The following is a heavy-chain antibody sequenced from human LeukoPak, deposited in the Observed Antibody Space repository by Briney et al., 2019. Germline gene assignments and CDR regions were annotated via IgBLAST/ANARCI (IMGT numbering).Heavy chain of an antibody. CDR3: ARAQWRTYSYYYMDV. J-gene: IGHJ6*03. V-gene: IGHV3-23*01. CDR2: LSGSGITT. Sequence: GGSLRLSCAASGFTFSNSAMSWVRRAPGKGLEWVSTLSGSGITTYYADSVKGRFTISRDDSKNTLYLQMNSLRAEDTAIYYCARAQWRTYSYYYMDVWGKGTTVTVSS. CDR1: GFTFSNSA. D-gene: IGHD6-19*01.